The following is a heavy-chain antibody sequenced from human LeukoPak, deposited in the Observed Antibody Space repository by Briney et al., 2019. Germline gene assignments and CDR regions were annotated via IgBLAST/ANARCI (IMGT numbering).Heavy chain of an antibody. D-gene: IGHD3-10*01. CDR2: ISSSSSYI. V-gene: IGHV3-21*01. Sequence: GGSLRLSCAASGFTFSSYAMSWVRQAPGKGLEWVSSISSSSSYIYYADSVKGRFTISRDNAKNSLYLQMNSLRAEDTAVYYCARDWLDYYGSGSPSDFYGMDVWGQGTTVTVSS. CDR1: GFTFSSYA. CDR3: ARDWLDYYGSGSPSDFYGMDV. J-gene: IGHJ6*02.